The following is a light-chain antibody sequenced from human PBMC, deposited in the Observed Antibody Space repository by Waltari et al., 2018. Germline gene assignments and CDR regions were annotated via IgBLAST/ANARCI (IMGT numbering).Light chain of an antibody. CDR2: GAS. Sequence: DIVFTQSPGTLSLSPGERATLSCRASQSVSSNYLVWYQQKPGQAPRLLISGASSRATGVPDRFNGSGSGTDFTLTISRLEPEDFAMYYCQQYGFSPEYTFGQGTKLEIK. CDR1: QSVSSNY. J-gene: IGKJ2*01. V-gene: IGKV3-20*01. CDR3: QQYGFSPEYT.